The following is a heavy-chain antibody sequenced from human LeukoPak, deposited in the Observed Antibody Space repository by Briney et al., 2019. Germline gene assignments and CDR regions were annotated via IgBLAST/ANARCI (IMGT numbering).Heavy chain of an antibody. J-gene: IGHJ4*02. CDR1: GFTFSSYS. CDR3: AKDPRWLQATSGY. Sequence: GGSLRLSCAASGFTFSSYSMNWVRQAPGKGLEWVSSISSSSSYIYYADSVKGRFTISRDNSKNTLYLQMNSLRAEDTAVYYCAKDPRWLQATSGYWGQGTLVTVSS. D-gene: IGHD5-24*01. V-gene: IGHV3-21*04. CDR2: ISSSSSYI.